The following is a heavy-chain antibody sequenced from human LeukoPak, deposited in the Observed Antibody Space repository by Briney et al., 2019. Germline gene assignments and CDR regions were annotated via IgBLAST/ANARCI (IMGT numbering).Heavy chain of an antibody. Sequence: PSETLSLTCTVSGGSISGFYWNWIRQPPGKGLEWIGYVYYSGNTNYNPSLKSRVTISIDTSKKQFSLELSSVTAADTAIYFCARRKRGSGGPFDYWGQGTQVTVSS. CDR1: GGSISGFY. CDR2: VYYSGNT. V-gene: IGHV4-59*08. D-gene: IGHD6-19*01. J-gene: IGHJ4*02. CDR3: ARRKRGSGGPFDY.